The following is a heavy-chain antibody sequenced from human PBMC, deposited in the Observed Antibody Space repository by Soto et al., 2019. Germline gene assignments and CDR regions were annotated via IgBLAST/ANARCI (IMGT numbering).Heavy chain of an antibody. Sequence: QVQLQESGPGLVKPSETLSLTCTVSSDSSSSYKWSWIRQTPVKGLEWIGYIDNSGGTSYNPSLRSRVTISIDASTKRFSRKLSSVTAADTAVYYCVRQGFGALHGLVDVWGQGTTVTVSS. CDR3: VRQGFGALHGLVDV. CDR1: SDSSSSYK. CDR2: IDNSGGT. D-gene: IGHD3-10*01. V-gene: IGHV4-59*08. J-gene: IGHJ6*02.